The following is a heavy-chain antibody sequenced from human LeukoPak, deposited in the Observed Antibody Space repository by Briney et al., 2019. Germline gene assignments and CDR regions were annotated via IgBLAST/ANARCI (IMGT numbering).Heavy chain of an antibody. Sequence: SETLSLTCTVSGGSISSYYWSWIRQPPGKGLEWIGYIHYSGSTNYNPSLKSRVTIPVDTSKNQFSLKLRSVTAADAAVYYCARVGSSWYALNYYYYGMDVWGQGTTVTVSS. CDR2: IHYSGST. CDR3: ARVGSSWYALNYYYYGMDV. V-gene: IGHV4-59*01. CDR1: GGSISSYY. D-gene: IGHD6-13*01. J-gene: IGHJ6*02.